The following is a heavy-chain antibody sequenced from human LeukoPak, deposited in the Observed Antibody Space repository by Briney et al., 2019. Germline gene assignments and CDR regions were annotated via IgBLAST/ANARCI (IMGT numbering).Heavy chain of an antibody. CDR2: MNPNSGNT. Sequence: ASVKVSCKASGYTFTSYGISWVRQAPGQGLEWMGWMNPNSGNTGYAQKFQGRVTITRNTSISTAYMELSSLRSEDTAVYYCAKDIVATDRNPGAFDIWGQGTMVTVSS. CDR3: AKDIVATDRNPGAFDI. D-gene: IGHD6-13*01. CDR1: GYTFTSYG. V-gene: IGHV1-8*03. J-gene: IGHJ3*02.